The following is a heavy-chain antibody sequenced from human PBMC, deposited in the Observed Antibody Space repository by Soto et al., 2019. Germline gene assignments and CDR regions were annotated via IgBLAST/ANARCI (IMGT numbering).Heavy chain of an antibody. D-gene: IGHD3-16*01. J-gene: IGHJ3*02. CDR3: AVGGI. V-gene: IGHV3-48*01. CDR1: GFAFSNFN. Sequence: PGGSLRLSCAASGFAFSNFNINWVRQAPGKGLEWVSFISSTSTTIYYTDSVKGRFTISRDNAKNSLYLQMNSLRVEDTAVYYCAVGGIWGQGTMVTVSS. CDR2: ISSTSTTI.